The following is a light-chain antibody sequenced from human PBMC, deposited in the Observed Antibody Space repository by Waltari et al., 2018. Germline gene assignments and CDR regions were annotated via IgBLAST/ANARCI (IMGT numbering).Light chain of an antibody. Sequence: QLVLTQSPSASASLGASVKPTCTLSSGHNNYAIAWHQQQPEKGPRFLMKVDNDGSRTKGDGIPDRFSGSTSGAERYLTISSLQSEDEADYYCQTWDSGIWVYGGGTKLTVL. CDR2: VDNDGSR. V-gene: IGLV4-69*01. CDR1: SGHNNYA. J-gene: IGLJ3*02. CDR3: QTWDSGIWV.